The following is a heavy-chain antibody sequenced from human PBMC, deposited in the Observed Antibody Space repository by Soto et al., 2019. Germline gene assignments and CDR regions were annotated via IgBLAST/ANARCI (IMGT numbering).Heavy chain of an antibody. D-gene: IGHD2-21*02. CDR3: ARWSTTVVTLDY. V-gene: IGHV1-3*01. CDR1: GYTFTSYA. Sequence: ASVKVSCKASGYTFTSYAMHWVRQAPGQRLEWMGWINAGNGNTKYSQKFQGRVTITRDTSASTAYMELSSLRSEDTAVYYCARWSTTVVTLDYWGQGTLVTVSS. CDR2: INAGNGNT. J-gene: IGHJ4*02.